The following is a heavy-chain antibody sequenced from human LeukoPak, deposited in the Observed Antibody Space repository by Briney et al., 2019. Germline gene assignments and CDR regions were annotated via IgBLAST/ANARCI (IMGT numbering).Heavy chain of an antibody. Sequence: PSETLSLTCTVSGDSISSYYWSWIRQPPGKGLEWIGYIHTSGSTNYNPSLKSRDTISVDTSKNQFSLKLSSVTAADTAVYYCARRRMLGVSGGCCWFDPWGQGTLVTVSS. V-gene: IGHV4-4*09. CDR3: ARRRMLGVSGGCCWFDP. J-gene: IGHJ5*02. CDR1: GDSISSYY. D-gene: IGHD3-16*01. CDR2: IHTSGST.